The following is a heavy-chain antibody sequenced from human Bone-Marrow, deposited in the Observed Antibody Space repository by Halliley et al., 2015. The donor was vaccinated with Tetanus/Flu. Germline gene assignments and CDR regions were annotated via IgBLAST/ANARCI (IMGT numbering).Heavy chain of an antibody. CDR2: VYDTGST. CDR1: GGSISGSRNY. V-gene: IGHV4-39*01. J-gene: IGHJ3*01. D-gene: IGHD3-16*01. Sequence: GLVKPSETLSLTCIVSGGSISGSRNYWGWIRQPPGKGLEWIGNVYDTGSTYYNPSFRSRVTVDTSKNQFSLQLTYVTAADTAVYYCARLDTSREENALDVWGQGTMVTVSS. CDR3: ARLDTSREENALDV.